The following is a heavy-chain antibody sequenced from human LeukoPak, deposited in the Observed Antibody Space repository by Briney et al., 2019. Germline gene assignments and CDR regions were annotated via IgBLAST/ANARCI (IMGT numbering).Heavy chain of an antibody. CDR1: GYTFTGHY. D-gene: IGHD3-3*01. CDR2: INPNSGGT. J-gene: IGHJ4*02. CDR3: ASTTYYDFWSGGSDY. Sequence: ASVKVSCKASGYTFTGHYMHWVRQAPGQGLEWMGWINPNSGGTNYAQKFQGRVTMTRDTSISTAYMELSRLRSDDTAVYYCASTTYYDFWSGGSDYWGQGTLVTVSS. V-gene: IGHV1-2*02.